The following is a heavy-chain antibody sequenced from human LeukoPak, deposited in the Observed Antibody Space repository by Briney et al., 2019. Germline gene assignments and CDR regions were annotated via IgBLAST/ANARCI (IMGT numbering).Heavy chain of an antibody. Sequence: GRSLRLSCAASGFTFSSYAMSWVRQAPGKGLEWVSAISGSGGSTYYADSVKGRFTISRDNSKNTLYLQMNSLRAEDTAVYYCAKKSSPPGSSGRYLLTETFYNRGQGTMVTVSS. D-gene: IGHD6-19*01. CDR3: AKKSSPPGSSGRYLLTETFYN. V-gene: IGHV3-23*01. J-gene: IGHJ3*02. CDR2: ISGSGGST. CDR1: GFTFSSYA.